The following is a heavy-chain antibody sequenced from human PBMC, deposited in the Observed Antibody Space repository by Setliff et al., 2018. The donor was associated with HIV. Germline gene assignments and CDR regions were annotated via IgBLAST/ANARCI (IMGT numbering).Heavy chain of an antibody. CDR2: INHSGST. CDR3: ARAASAAMWGGGALDI. D-gene: IGHD2-2*01. J-gene: IGHJ3*02. V-gene: IGHV4-34*01. CDR1: GGSFTGYY. Sequence: PSETLSLTCAVYGGSFTGYYWSWIRQPPGKGLEWIGEINHSGSTNYNSALKSRVSISVDTSKKQISLNLRSVTAADTAVYYCARAASAAMWGGGALDIWGQGTMVTVSS.